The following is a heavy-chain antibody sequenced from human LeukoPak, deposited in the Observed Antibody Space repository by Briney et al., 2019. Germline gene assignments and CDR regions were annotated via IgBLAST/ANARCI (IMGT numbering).Heavy chain of an antibody. CDR1: GFTFSDYN. CDR2: ISSSSSTI. V-gene: IGHV3-48*04. CDR3: ARDKVVGATYFDY. D-gene: IGHD1-26*01. Sequence: GGSLRLSCAASGFTFSDYNMNWVRQAPGKGLEWVSYISSSSSTIYYADSVKGRFTISRDNAKNSLYLQMNSLRAEDTAVYYCARDKVVGATYFDYWGQGTLVTVSS. J-gene: IGHJ4*02.